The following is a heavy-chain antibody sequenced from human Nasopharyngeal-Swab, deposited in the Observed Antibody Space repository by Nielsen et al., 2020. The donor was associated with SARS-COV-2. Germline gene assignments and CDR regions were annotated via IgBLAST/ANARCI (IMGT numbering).Heavy chain of an antibody. J-gene: IGHJ5*02. V-gene: IGHV4-39*01. D-gene: IGHD3-3*01. CDR3: ARHAPSTYYDFWSGGHNWFDP. Sequence: GSLRLSCTLSGGSISRSSYYWGWIRQPPGKGLEWIGSIYYSGSIYYNPSLKSRVTISVDTSKNQFSLKLSSVTAADTAVYFCARHAPSTYYDFWSGGHNWFDPWGQGTLVTVSS. CDR2: IYYSGSI. CDR1: GGSISRSSYY.